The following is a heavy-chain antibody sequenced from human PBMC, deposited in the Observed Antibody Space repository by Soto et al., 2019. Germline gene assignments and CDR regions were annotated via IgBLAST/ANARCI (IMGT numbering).Heavy chain of an antibody. CDR3: AKDGGYYDYIWGSYRYQTYYFDY. Sequence: GGSLRLSCAASGFTFSSYAMSWVRQAPGKGLEWVSAISGSGGSTYYADSVKGRFTISRDNSKNTLYLQMNSLRAEDTDVYYCAKDGGYYDYIWGSYRYQTYYFDYWGQGTLVTVSS. CDR1: GFTFSSYA. D-gene: IGHD3-16*02. V-gene: IGHV3-23*01. CDR2: ISGSGGST. J-gene: IGHJ4*02.